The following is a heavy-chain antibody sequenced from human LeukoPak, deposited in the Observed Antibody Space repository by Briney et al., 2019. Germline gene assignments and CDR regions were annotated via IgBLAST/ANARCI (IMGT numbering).Heavy chain of an antibody. Sequence: PGGSLRLSCAASGFTFSSYGMHWVRQAPGKGLEWVAVISYDGTNEFYADSVKGRFTISRDKSKNTLFLQMNSLRREDTAVYYCAKGGRLSGPFQYWGQGTLVTVAS. CDR2: ISYDGTNE. CDR3: AKGGRLSGPFQY. V-gene: IGHV3-30*18. CDR1: GFTFSSYG. D-gene: IGHD2-15*01. J-gene: IGHJ4*02.